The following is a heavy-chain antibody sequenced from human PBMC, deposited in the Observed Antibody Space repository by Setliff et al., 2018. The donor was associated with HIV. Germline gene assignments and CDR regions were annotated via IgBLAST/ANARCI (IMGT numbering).Heavy chain of an antibody. D-gene: IGHD6-19*01. J-gene: IGHJ6*03. CDR1: GGSISSYY. V-gene: IGHV4-59*01. Sequence: SETLSLTCTVSGGSISSYYWSWMRQPPGKRLEWIGYIYYSGSTTYNPSLKSRVTISVDPFKNQFSLKLSSVTAADTAVYYCARGPPGYSSGWYYGSLGYMDVWGKGTTVTVSS. CDR3: ARGPPGYSSGWYYGSLGYMDV. CDR2: IYYSGST.